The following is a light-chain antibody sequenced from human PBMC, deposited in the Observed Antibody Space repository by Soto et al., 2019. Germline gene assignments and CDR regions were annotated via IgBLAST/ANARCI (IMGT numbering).Light chain of an antibody. CDR3: QQYNSYSEA. CDR2: DAS. CDR1: QSISSW. J-gene: IGKJ1*01. V-gene: IGKV1-5*01. Sequence: DIQMTQSPSTLSASVGDRVTITCRASQSISSWLAWYQQKPGKDPKLLIYDASSLESGVPSRFSGSGSGTEFNLTISRLQTDDFATYYCQQYNSYSEAFGQGTKVDIK.